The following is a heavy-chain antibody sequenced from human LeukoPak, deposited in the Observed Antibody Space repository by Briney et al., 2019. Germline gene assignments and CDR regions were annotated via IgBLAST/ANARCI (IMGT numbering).Heavy chain of an antibody. V-gene: IGHV3-33*06. D-gene: IGHD3-10*01. CDR1: GLRFRNYG. J-gene: IGHJ4*02. CDR3: AKAYFYGSGSYYFDY. Sequence: PGRSLRLSCVVSGLRFRNYGMHWVRQAPGKGLEWVAVIYYDGSNQYYADSVKGRFTVSRDNAKNTLYLQMDSLRAEDTAVYYCAKAYFYGSGSYYFDYWGQGTLVTVSS. CDR2: IYYDGSNQ.